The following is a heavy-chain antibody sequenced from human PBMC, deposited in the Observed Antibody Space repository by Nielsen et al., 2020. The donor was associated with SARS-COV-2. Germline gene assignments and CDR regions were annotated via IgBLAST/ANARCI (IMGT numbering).Heavy chain of an antibody. CDR2: IDPSDSET. CDR1: GYSFTSHW. J-gene: IGHJ4*02. Sequence: GESLKISCKGSGYSFTSHWINWVRQMPGKGLEWMGRIDPSDSETNFSPSFDGQFTISADKSVNTAYLQWSSLKASYTAIHYCARHAWAGFCSGGSFSKRYLDAWGQGTLVTVSS. V-gene: IGHV5-10-1*04. D-gene: IGHD2-15*01. CDR3: ARHAWAGFCSGGSFSKRYLDA.